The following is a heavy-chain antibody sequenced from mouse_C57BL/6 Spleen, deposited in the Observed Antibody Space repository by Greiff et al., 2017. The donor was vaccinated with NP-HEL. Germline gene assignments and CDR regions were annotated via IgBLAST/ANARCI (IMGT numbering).Heavy chain of an antibody. CDR2: ISGGGGNT. CDR1: GFTFSSYT. V-gene: IGHV5-9*01. D-gene: IGHD1-1*01. Sequence: EVQLVESGGGLVKPGGSLKLSCAASGFTFSSYTMSWVRQTPEKRLEWVATISGGGGNTYYPDSVKGRFTISRDNAKNTLYLQMSSLRSEDTALYYCARHEWATVVAPFAYWGQGTLVTVSA. J-gene: IGHJ3*01. CDR3: ARHEWATVVAPFAY.